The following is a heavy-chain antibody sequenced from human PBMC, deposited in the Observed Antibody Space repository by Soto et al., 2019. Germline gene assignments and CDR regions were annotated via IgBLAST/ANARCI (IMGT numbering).Heavy chain of an antibody. D-gene: IGHD6-6*01. CDR3: AKVIRADSTSSNFYYYSGMDV. J-gene: IGHJ6*02. V-gene: IGHV3-30*18. CDR1: GFSFSTYG. Sequence: PGGSLRLSCAASGFSFSTYGMHWVRQAPGKGLEWMAVISNDGSNKYYADSVKGRFTISRDNSKDTLFLQMNSLGGEDTAIYYCAKVIRADSTSSNFYYYSGMDVWGQGTTVTVSS. CDR2: ISNDGSNK.